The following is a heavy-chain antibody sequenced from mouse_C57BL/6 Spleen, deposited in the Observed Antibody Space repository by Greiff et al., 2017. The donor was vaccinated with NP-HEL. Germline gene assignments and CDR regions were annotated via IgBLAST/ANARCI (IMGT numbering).Heavy chain of an antibody. Sequence: VQLQQSGPELVKPGASVKIPCKASGYTFTDYNMDWVKQSHGKSLEWIGDINPSNGGTIYNQKFKGKATLTVDKSSSTAYMELRSLTSEDTAVYYCARSPGYWYFDVWGTGTTVTVSS. CDR3: ARSPGYWYFDV. CDR1: GYTFTDYN. CDR2: INPSNGGT. V-gene: IGHV1-18*01. J-gene: IGHJ1*03.